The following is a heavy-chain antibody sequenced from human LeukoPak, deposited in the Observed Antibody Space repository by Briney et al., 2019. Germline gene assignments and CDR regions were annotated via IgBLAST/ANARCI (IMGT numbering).Heavy chain of an antibody. CDR2: IKQDGSDK. J-gene: IGHJ5*02. Sequence: GGSLRLSCGASVYTLSRYWMGWVRQPPGKGLEWVANIKQDGSDKYYVDSVKGRFIISRDNAKNSLYLQINSLRAEDTAVYYCARDGADWFDPWGQGTLVTVSS. CDR3: ARDGADWFDP. V-gene: IGHV3-7*03. CDR1: VYTLSRYW.